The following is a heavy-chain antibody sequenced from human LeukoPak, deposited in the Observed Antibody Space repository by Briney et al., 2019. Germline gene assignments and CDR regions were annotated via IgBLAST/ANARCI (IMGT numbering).Heavy chain of an antibody. J-gene: IGHJ6*03. CDR2: IFYSGST. CDR1: GGSISNSSYD. V-gene: IGHV4-39*02. CDR3: AREGPRYYYMDV. Sequence: SETLSLTCTVSGGSISNSSYDWGWSRQPPGKGLEWIGNIFYSGSTYYNPSLKSRVTISVDTSKSQFSLKLSSVTAADTAVYYCAREGPRYYYMDVWGKGTTVTVSS.